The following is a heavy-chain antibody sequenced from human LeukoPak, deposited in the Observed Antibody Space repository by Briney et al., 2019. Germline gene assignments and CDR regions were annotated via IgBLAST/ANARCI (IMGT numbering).Heavy chain of an antibody. J-gene: IGHJ4*02. CDR3: ATSNDAKIAPFDH. CDR2: INTKGET. Sequence: PPETLSLTCTVSGVSMSAYQWSWVRQSPEKGLEWIGCINTKGETSYNPSLKSRATTSVDTSKSQFSLRLTSVTAADTAVYYCATSNDAKIAPFDHWGQGAPVTVSS. CDR1: GVSMSAYQ. V-gene: IGHV4-4*09. D-gene: IGHD2-21*01.